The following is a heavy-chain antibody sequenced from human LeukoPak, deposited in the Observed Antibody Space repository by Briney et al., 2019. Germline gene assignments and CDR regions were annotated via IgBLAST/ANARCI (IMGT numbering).Heavy chain of an antibody. CDR3: ATLRGPVGAFDI. V-gene: IGHV4-61*01. CDR2: IYYSGST. D-gene: IGHD3-16*01. CDR1: GGSINGGSYY. J-gene: IGHJ3*02. Sequence: SETLSLTCSVSGGSINGGSYYWSWIRQPPGKGLEWIGYIYYSGSTNYNPSLKSRVTISVDTSKNQFSLKLSSVTAADTAVYYCATLRGPVGAFDIWGQGTMVTVSS.